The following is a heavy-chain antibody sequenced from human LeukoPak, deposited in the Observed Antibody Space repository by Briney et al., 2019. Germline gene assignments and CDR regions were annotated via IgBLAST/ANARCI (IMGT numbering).Heavy chain of an antibody. CDR3: ARARRGYCSSTSCYAFDY. D-gene: IGHD2-2*01. V-gene: IGHV4-39*07. J-gene: IGHJ4*02. CDR1: GGSISSSSYY. CDR2: IYYSGST. Sequence: SETLSLTCTVSGGSISSSSYYWGWIRHPPGKGLEWIGSIYYSGSTYYNPSLKSRVTISVDTSKNQFSLKLSSVTAADTAVYYCARARRGYCSSTSCYAFDYWGQGTLVTVSS.